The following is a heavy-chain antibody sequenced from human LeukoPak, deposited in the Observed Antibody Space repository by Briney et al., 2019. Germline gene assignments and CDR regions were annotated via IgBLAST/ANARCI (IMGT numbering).Heavy chain of an antibody. CDR3: VSFYETY. V-gene: IGHV3-74*01. CDR2: INSDGSWT. Sequence: GGSLRLSCAASGDYWMRWVRQAPGKGLVWVSHINSDGSWTSYADSVKGRFTISKDNAKNTVYLQMNNLRAEDTAVYYCVSFYETYWGRGTLVTVSS. D-gene: IGHD2-2*01. J-gene: IGHJ4*02. CDR1: GDYW.